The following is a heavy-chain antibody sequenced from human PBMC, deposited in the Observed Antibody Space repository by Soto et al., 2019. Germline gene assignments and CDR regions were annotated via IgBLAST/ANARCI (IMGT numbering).Heavy chain of an antibody. CDR3: AKGANYYGIFEY. CDR2: INPSSSNT. J-gene: IGHJ4*02. V-gene: IGHV3-23*05. Sequence: EVQLLESGGGLVQPGGSLRLSCAASGFPFQTYAMSWVRQAPGKGLEWVSTINPSSSNTYYPDSVKGRFTISRDNSTDTLYLQMDSLRADDTAVYYCAKGANYYGIFEYWGQGILVTVSS. D-gene: IGHD3-22*01. CDR1: GFPFQTYA.